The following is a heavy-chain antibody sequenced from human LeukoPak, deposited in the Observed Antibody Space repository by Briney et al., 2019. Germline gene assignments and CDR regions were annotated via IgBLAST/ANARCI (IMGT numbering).Heavy chain of an antibody. CDR1: GFPFSSYW. D-gene: IGHD1-20*01. CDR2: IKQDGSKK. V-gene: IGHV3-7*03. J-gene: IGHJ4*02. CDR3: ARDNNWSSDY. Sequence: PGGSLRLSCVASGFPFSSYWMTWVRQAPGKGLEWVANIKQDGSKKSYVDSVKGRFTISRDNAKNSLYLQMNSLRAEDTAVYYCARDNNWSSDYWGQGTLVTVSS.